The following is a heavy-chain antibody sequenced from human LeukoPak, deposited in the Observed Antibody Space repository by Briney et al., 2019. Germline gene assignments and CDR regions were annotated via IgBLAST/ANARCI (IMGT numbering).Heavy chain of an antibody. CDR1: GFTSSDYS. Sequence: PGGSLRLSCAASGFTSSDYSMSWVRQAPGKGLEWLSKITSSSSTRDFADSVKGRFTISRDNAKNSMFLQMNSLRDEDTAVYYCARTPYYFDYWGQGTRVIV. V-gene: IGHV3-48*02. CDR3: ARTPYYFDY. J-gene: IGHJ4*02. CDR2: ITSSSSTR.